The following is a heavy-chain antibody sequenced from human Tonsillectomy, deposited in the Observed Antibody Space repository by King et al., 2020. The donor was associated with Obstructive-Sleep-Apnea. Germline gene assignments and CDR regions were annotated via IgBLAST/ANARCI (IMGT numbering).Heavy chain of an antibody. CDR3: ARGYDFWSGYYGSFEH. J-gene: IGHJ5*02. D-gene: IGHD3-3*01. V-gene: IGHV4-39*07. Sequence: QLQESGPGLVKPSETLSLTCTVSGGSINSSSYYWGLIRQPPGKGLGWIGSIYYSGSTYYNPSLKSRVTISVDKSKNQFSLKLSSVTAADTAVYYCARGYDFWSGYYGSFEHWGQGTLVTVSS. CDR1: GGSINSSSYY. CDR2: IYYSGST.